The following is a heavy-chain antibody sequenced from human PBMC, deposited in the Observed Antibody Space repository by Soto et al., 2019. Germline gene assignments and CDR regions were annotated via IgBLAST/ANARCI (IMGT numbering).Heavy chain of an antibody. CDR1: GYSFTSYW. CDR3: ARRNSNFGAFDI. Sequence: PGESLKISCKGSGYSFTSYWISWVRQMPGKGLEWMGSIVPSDSDASYSPSFQGHVTISVDKSISTAYVQWSSLEASDTAIYYCARRNSNFGAFDIWGQGTMVTVSS. V-gene: IGHV5-51*01. D-gene: IGHD3-16*01. CDR2: IVPSDSDA. J-gene: IGHJ3*02.